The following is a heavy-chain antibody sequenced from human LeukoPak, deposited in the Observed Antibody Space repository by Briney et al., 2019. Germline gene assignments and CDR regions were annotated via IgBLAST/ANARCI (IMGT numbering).Heavy chain of an antibody. CDR1: GGTFSSYA. CDR2: IIPIFGTA. J-gene: IGHJ3*02. V-gene: IGHV1-69*05. Sequence: ASVKVSCKASGGTFSSYAISWVRQAPGQGLEWMGGIIPIFGTANYAQKFQGRVTITTDESTSTAYMELSSLRSEDTAVYYCARERSGWSSDAFDIWGQGTMVTVSS. D-gene: IGHD6-19*01. CDR3: ARERSGWSSDAFDI.